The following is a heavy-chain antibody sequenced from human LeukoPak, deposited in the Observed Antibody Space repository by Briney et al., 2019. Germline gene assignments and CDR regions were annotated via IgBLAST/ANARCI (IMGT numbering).Heavy chain of an antibody. Sequence: PGGSLRLSCAASGFTFSSYAMHWVRQAPGKGLEWVAVISYDGGNKYYADSVKGRFTISRDNSKNTLYLQMNSLRAEDTAVYYCARLPGYYDSSDFDYWGQGTLVTVSS. CDR3: ARLPGYYDSSDFDY. CDR1: GFTFSSYA. CDR2: ISYDGGNK. J-gene: IGHJ4*02. V-gene: IGHV3-30-3*01. D-gene: IGHD3-22*01.